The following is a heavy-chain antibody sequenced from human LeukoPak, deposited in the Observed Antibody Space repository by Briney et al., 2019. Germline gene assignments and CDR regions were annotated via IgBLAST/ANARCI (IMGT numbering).Heavy chain of an antibody. CDR2: ISSSGNII. CDR1: GFTFSSYW. J-gene: IGHJ4*02. V-gene: IGHV3-48*04. D-gene: IGHD1-20*01. Sequence: GGSLRLSCAASGFTFSSYWMNWARQAPGKGLEWVSYISSSGNIIYYADSVKGRFTISRDNAKNSLYLQMNSLRAEGTAVYYCARRRYNWNAIDYWGQGTLVTVSS. CDR3: ARRRYNWNAIDY.